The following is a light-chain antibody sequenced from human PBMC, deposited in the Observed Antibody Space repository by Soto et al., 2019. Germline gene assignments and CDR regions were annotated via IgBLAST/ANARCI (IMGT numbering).Light chain of an antibody. CDR2: EVS. CDR3: SSYTSTTTRV. J-gene: IGLJ1*01. CDR1: SSDVGGYNY. Sequence: QSVLTQPASVSGSPGQSITISYTGTSSDVGGYNYVSWYQQHPGKGPKLMIYEVSNRPSGVSNRFSGSKSGNTAALTISGLQAEDEADYYCSSYTSTTTRVFGTGTKVIVL. V-gene: IGLV2-14*03.